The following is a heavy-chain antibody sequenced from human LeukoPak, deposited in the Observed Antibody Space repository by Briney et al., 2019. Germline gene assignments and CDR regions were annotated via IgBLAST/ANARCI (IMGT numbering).Heavy chain of an antibody. J-gene: IGHJ4*02. CDR2: IRNKANNYGT. CDR1: GFTFSGSG. V-gene: IGHV3-73*01. CDR3: SRPWDS. Sequence: GGSLRLSCAASGFTFSGSGIDWVRQASGKGLEWVGRIRNKANNYGTAYAVSVKGRFTISRDDSKNTAYLQMSSLKTEDTAVYYCSRPWDSWGQGTLVTVPS.